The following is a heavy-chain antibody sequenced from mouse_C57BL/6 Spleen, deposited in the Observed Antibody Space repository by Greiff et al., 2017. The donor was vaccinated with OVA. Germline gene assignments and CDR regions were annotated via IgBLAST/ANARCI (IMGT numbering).Heavy chain of an antibody. D-gene: IGHD1-1*01. Sequence: QVQLKESGPELVKPGASVKLSCKASGYTFTSYDINWVKQRPGQGLEWIGWIYPRDGSTKYNEKFKGKATLTVDTSSSTAYMELHSLTSEDSAVYFCARTYYYGSSYPYWYFDVWGTGTTVTVSS. J-gene: IGHJ1*03. V-gene: IGHV1-85*01. CDR2: IYPRDGST. CDR1: GYTFTSYD. CDR3: ARTYYYGSSYPYWYFDV.